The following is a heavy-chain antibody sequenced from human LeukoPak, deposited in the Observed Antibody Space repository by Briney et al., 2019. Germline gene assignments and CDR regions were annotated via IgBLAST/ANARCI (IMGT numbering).Heavy chain of an antibody. D-gene: IGHD5-18*01. J-gene: IGHJ4*02. Sequence: SETLSLTCAVYGGSFSGYYWSWIRQPPGKGLEWVGEINHSGSTNYNPSLKSRVTISVDTSKNQFSLKLSSVTAADTAVYYCARGDKQLWYFDYWGRGTLVTVSS. CDR3: ARGDKQLWYFDY. CDR1: GGSFSGYY. CDR2: INHSGST. V-gene: IGHV4-34*01.